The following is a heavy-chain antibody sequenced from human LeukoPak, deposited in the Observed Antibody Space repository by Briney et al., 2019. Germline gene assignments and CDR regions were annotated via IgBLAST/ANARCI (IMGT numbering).Heavy chain of an antibody. D-gene: IGHD2-21*02. J-gene: IGHJ4*02. CDR2: IYYSGST. Sequence: SETLSLTCTVSGGSISSHHWSWIRQPPGKGLEWIGYIYYSGSTNYNPSLKSRVTISVDTSKNQFSLKLSSVTAADTAVYYCARTYCGGDCYYRYWGQGTLVTVSS. V-gene: IGHV4-59*11. CDR3: ARTYCGGDCYYRY. CDR1: GGSISSHH.